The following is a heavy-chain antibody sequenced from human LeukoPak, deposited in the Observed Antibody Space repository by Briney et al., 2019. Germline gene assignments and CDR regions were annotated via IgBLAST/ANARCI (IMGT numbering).Heavy chain of an antibody. CDR2: IYSGGST. V-gene: IGHV3-53*01. J-gene: IGHJ6*02. CDR3: ATNRRSSSWYEPENYGMDV. Sequence: GSLRLSCAASGFTVSSNYMSWVRQAPGKGLEWVSVIYSGGSTYYADSVKGRFTISRDNAKNSLYLQMNSLRAEDTAVYYCATNRRSSSWYEPENYGMDVWGQGTTVTVSS. D-gene: IGHD2-2*01. CDR1: GFTVSSNY.